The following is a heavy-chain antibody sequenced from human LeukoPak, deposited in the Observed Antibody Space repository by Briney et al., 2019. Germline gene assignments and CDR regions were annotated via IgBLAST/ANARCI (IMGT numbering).Heavy chain of an antibody. D-gene: IGHD6-19*01. CDR2: INWNGGST. CDR1: GFSFSDYN. J-gene: IGHJ4*02. Sequence: GGSLRLSCTASGFSFSDYNMNWVRHAPGKGLEWVSGINWNGGSTGYGDSVKGRFTISRDNAKNSLYLQMNSLRAEDTALYYCAGGDRNGWYFDYWGQGILVTVSS. CDR3: AGGDRNGWYFDY. V-gene: IGHV3-20*04.